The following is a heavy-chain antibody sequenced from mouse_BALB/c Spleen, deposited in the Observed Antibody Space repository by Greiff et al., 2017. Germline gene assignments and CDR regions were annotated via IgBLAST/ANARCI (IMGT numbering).Heavy chain of an antibody. V-gene: IGHV2-9*02. CDR3: ARDKGWLLRYFDV. Sequence: QVQLKESGPGLVAPSQSLSITCTVSGFSLTSYGVHWVRQPPGKGLEWLGVIWAGGSTNYNSALMSRLSISKDNSKSQVFLKMNSLQTDDTAMYYCARDKGWLLRYFDVWGAGTTVTVSS. D-gene: IGHD2-3*01. J-gene: IGHJ1*01. CDR1: GFSLTSYG. CDR2: IWAGGST.